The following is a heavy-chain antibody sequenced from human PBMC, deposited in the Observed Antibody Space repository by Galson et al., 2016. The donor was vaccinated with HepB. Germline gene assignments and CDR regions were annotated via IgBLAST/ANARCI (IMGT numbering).Heavy chain of an antibody. CDR1: GFTFTNAW. CDR2: IRSKADGGTS. V-gene: IGHV3-15*06. J-gene: IGHJ3*01. CDR3: TTQEYSGGWDDAFDF. D-gene: IGHD6-19*01. Sequence: SLRLSCAASGFTFTNAWMNWVRQAPGKGLEWVGRIRSKADGGTSTYAAPVKGRFTISRDDSKKTLYLQMNSLKTDDTAVYYCTTQEYSGGWDDAFDFWGQGTLVTVSS.